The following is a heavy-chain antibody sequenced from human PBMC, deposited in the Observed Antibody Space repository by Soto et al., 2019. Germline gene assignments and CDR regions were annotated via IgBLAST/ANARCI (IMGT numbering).Heavy chain of an antibody. Sequence: SETLSLTCTVSGGSISSSSYYWGWIRQPPGKGLEWIGSIYYSGSTYYNPSLKSRVTISVDTSKNQFSLKLSSVTAADTAVYYCASQRGDYDFWSGSWFAYYGMDVWGQGTTVTVSS. CDR3: ASQRGDYDFWSGSWFAYYGMDV. J-gene: IGHJ6*02. D-gene: IGHD3-3*01. CDR1: GGSISSSSYY. V-gene: IGHV4-39*01. CDR2: IYYSGST.